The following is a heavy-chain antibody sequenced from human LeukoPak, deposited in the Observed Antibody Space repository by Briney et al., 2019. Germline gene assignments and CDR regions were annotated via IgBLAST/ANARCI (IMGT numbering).Heavy chain of an antibody. CDR3: ARPYSSSDPFDY. CDR2: INRNSGGT. D-gene: IGHD6-6*01. J-gene: IGHJ4*02. V-gene: IGHV1-2*06. CDR1: GYTFTGYY. Sequence: ASVKVSCKASGYTFTGYYMHWVRQAPGQGLEWMGRINRNSGGTNYAQKFQGRVTMTRDTSVSTAYMELSRLRSDDTAVYYCARPYSSSDPFDYWGQGTLVTVSS.